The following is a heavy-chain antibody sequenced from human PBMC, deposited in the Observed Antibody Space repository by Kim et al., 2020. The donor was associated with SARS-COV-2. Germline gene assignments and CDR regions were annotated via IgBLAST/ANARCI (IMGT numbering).Heavy chain of an antibody. CDR3: TPSPYYDFWSDYYGMDV. D-gene: IGHD3-3*01. V-gene: IGHV3-15*01. J-gene: IGHJ6*02. Sequence: VKGRFTISRDESKNTLYLQMNSLKTEDTAVYYCTPSPYYDFWSDYYGMDVWGQGTTVTVSS.